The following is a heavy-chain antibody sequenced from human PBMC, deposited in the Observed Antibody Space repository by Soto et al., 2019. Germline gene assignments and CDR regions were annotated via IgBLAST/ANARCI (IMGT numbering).Heavy chain of an antibody. CDR3: ARPSYSRSRYYGMDV. CDR1: GYSFTSYW. J-gene: IGHJ6*02. Sequence: PGESLKISCKGSGYSFTSYWIGWVRQMPGKGLEWMGIIYPGDSDTRYSPSFEGQVTISADKSITTAYLQWSSLKASDTAMYYCARPSYSRSRYYGMDVWGQGTTVTVSS. V-gene: IGHV5-51*01. D-gene: IGHD5-12*01. CDR2: IYPGDSDT.